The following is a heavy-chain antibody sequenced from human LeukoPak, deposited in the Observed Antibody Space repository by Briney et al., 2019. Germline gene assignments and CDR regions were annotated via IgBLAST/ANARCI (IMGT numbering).Heavy chain of an antibody. CDR2: IKSDESGK. Sequence: PGGSLRLSCAASGFSFTSYWMTWVRQAPGKGLEWVANIKSDESGKYYVDSVKGRFTISRDNAKNSLYLQMNSLRAEDTAVYYCARTRGSGSRFDAFDMWGQGTVVTVSS. D-gene: IGHD3-10*01. V-gene: IGHV3-7*03. CDR1: GFSFTSYW. CDR3: ARTRGSGSRFDAFDM. J-gene: IGHJ3*02.